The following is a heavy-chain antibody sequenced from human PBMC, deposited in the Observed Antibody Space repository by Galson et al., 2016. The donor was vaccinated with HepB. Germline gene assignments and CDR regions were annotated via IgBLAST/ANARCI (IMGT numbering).Heavy chain of an antibody. Sequence: SLRLSCAASGFTFRSYAMNWVRPAPGKGLEWVSSISSSSTYIYYADSVKGRFTISRDNSKNTLYLQMTSLRAEDTAVYYCAKSQPGHSIGWYTLPIDAFDIWGQGTMVTVSS. D-gene: IGHD6-19*01. J-gene: IGHJ3*02. CDR3: AKSQPGHSIGWYTLPIDAFDI. CDR1: GFTFRSYA. CDR2: ISSSSTYI. V-gene: IGHV3-21*04.